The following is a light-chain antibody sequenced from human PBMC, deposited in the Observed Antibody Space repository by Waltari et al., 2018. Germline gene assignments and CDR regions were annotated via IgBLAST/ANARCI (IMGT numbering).Light chain of an antibody. Sequence: DIQMTQSPSSLSASVGDRVTITCRASQGISNSLAWYQQKPGKAPKLLLYAASRLERGVPSRFSGSGSGTDYTLTISSLQPEDFATYYCQQYYSTSLFGPGTKVDIK. CDR2: AAS. V-gene: IGKV1-NL1*01. CDR3: QQYYSTSL. CDR1: QGISNS. J-gene: IGKJ3*01.